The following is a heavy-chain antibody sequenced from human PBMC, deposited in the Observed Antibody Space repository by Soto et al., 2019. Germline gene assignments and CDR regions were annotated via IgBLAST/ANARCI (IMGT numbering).Heavy chain of an antibody. V-gene: IGHV1-69*02. CDR3: AGRIAVAGIA. Sequence: QVQLVQSGAEVKKPGSSVKVSCKASGGTFSSYTISWVRQAPGQGLEWMGRIIPILGIANYAQKFQGRVTISADKSTSAADMDLGSLGSDDTAVYYCAGRIAVAGIAWGQGTLVTVSS. D-gene: IGHD6-19*01. CDR2: IIPILGIA. J-gene: IGHJ5*02. CDR1: GGTFSSYT.